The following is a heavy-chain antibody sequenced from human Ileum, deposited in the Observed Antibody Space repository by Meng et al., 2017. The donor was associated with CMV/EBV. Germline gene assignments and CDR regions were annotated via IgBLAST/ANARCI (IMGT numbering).Heavy chain of an antibody. CDR3: ASGISVTSLNWYFDL. Sequence: GSLRLSCTVSGGSISSYYWSWIRQPPGKGLEWIGYIYYSGSTNYNPSLKSRVTISVDTSKNQFSLKLSSVTAADTAVYYCASGISVTSLNWYFDLWGRGTLVTVSS. CDR2: IYYSGST. D-gene: IGHD1-14*01. J-gene: IGHJ2*01. CDR1: GGSISSYY. V-gene: IGHV4-59*01.